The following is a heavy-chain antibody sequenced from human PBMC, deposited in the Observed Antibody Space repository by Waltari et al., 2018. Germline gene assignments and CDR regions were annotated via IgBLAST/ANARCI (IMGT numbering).Heavy chain of an antibody. CDR2: LIPIFGTA. J-gene: IGHJ4*02. CDR3: ARSGGAAAGQADY. CDR1: GGTFSSYA. D-gene: IGHD6-13*01. V-gene: IGHV1-69*08. Sequence: QVQLVQSGAEVKKPGSSVKVSCKASGGTFSSYAISWVRQPPGQGLEWMGRLIPIFGTANYAQKVQGRVTSTADKSTSTAYMELSSLRSEDTAVYYCARSGGAAAGQADYWGQGTLVTVSS.